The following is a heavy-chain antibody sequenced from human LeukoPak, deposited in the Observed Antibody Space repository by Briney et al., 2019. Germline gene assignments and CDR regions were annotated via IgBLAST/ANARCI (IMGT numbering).Heavy chain of an antibody. CDR2: INPSGGST. CDR3: AVVPAAMGDWFDP. D-gene: IGHD2-2*01. V-gene: IGHV1-46*01. J-gene: IGHJ5*02. Sequence: VASVKVSCKASEYTFTSYYMHWVRQAPGQGLEGMGIINPSGGSTSYAQKFQGRVTMTRDTSTSTVYMELSSLRSEDTAVYYCAVVPAAMGDWFDPWGQGTLVTVSS. CDR1: EYTFTSYY.